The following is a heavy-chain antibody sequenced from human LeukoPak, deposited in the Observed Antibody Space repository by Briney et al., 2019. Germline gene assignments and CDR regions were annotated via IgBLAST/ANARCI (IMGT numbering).Heavy chain of an antibody. CDR3: ARDLRYCSGGSCSS. V-gene: IGHV4-4*07. J-gene: IGHJ5*02. D-gene: IGHD2-15*01. CDR2: IYTSGST. Sequence: SETLSLTCTVSGGSISSYYWSWIRQPAGKGLEWIGRIYTSGSTNYNPSLKSRVTISVDTSKNQFSLKLSSVTAADTAVYYCARDLRYCSGGSCSSWGQGTLVTVSS. CDR1: GGSISSYY.